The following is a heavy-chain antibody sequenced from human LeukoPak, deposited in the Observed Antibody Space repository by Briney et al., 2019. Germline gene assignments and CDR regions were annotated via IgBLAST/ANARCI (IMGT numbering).Heavy chain of an antibody. CDR3: ARQTTVDIVAYTDY. Sequence: GESLKISCKGSGYSFTNYWIGWVRQMPGKGLEWMGIIYPSDSDTRYSPSFQGQVTISADKSISTAYLQWSSLKASDTAIYYCARQTTVDIVAYTDYWGQGTLVSVSS. CDR1: GYSFTNYW. D-gene: IGHD5-12*01. CDR2: IYPSDSDT. J-gene: IGHJ4*02. V-gene: IGHV5-51*01.